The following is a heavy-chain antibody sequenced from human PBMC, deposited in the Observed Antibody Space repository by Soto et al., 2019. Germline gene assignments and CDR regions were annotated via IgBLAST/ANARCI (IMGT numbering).Heavy chain of an antibody. CDR3: AKDQAAAGTISRYFQH. J-gene: IGHJ1*01. CDR2: ISGSGGTT. D-gene: IGHD6-13*01. V-gene: IGHV3-23*01. CDR1: GFSFSTYA. Sequence: PGGSLRLSCAASGFSFSTYAMSWVRQAPGKGLEWVSGISGSGGTTYYADSVKGRFTISRDNSKNTLYLQVDSLRVEDTAVYYCAKDQAAAGTISRYFQHWGQGPLVTVSS.